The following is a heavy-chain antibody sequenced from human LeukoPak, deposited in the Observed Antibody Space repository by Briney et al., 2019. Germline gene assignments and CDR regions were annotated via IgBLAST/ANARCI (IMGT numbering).Heavy chain of an antibody. V-gene: IGHV4-39*01. CDR2: IYYLGNT. CDR3: ARHSQQLVLRFHAFDI. CDR1: DGSISSSNNY. Sequence: SETLSLACTVSDGSISSSNNYWGWIRQPPGKGLEWIGSIYYLGNTYYNPSLKSRVTISVDTSKNQFSLKLSSVTAADTAVYYCARHSQQLVLRFHAFDIWGQGTMVTVSS. J-gene: IGHJ3*02. D-gene: IGHD6-13*01.